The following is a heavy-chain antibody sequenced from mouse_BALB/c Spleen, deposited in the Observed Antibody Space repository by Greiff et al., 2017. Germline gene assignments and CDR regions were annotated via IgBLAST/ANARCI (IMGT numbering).Heavy chain of an antibody. CDR2: IWGDGST. J-gene: IGHJ4*01. D-gene: IGHD2-4*01. Sequence: VMLVESGPGLVAPSQSLSITCTVSGFSLTGYGVNWVRQPPGKGLEWLGMIWGDGSTDYNSALKSRLSISKDNSKSQVFLKMNSLQTDDTARYYCAIIYYDYGGAMDYWGQGTSVTVSS. CDR3: AIIYYDYGGAMDY. CDR1: GFSLTGYG. V-gene: IGHV2-6-7*01.